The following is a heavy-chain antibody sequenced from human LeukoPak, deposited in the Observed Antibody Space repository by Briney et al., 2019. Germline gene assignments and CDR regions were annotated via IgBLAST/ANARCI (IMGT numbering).Heavy chain of an antibody. Sequence: SETLSLTCAVSGGSISSYYWSWIRQPAGKGLEWIGRIYTSGSTNYNPSLKSRVTMSVDTSKNQFSLQLNSVTPEDTAVYYCARDSGIVGATFDYWGQGTLVTVSS. V-gene: IGHV4-4*07. CDR1: GGSISSYY. D-gene: IGHD1-26*01. J-gene: IGHJ4*02. CDR2: IYTSGST. CDR3: ARDSGIVGATFDY.